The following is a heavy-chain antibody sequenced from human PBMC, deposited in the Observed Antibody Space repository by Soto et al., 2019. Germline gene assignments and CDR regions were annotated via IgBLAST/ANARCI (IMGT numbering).Heavy chain of an antibody. V-gene: IGHV4-59*01. D-gene: IGHD3-22*01. CDR1: GDSISTFY. CDR3: ARGRTVRNYADDSSDYFYFFDY. CDR2: VYYTGST. J-gene: IGHJ4*02. Sequence: LSLTCTVSGDSISTFYWGWMRQSPGKELEWIGYVYYTGSTNYNPSLKSRVTISVDRSKNQFSLKLTSANAADTAVYYCARGRTVRNYADDSSDYFYFFDYWRQGTQVTVSS.